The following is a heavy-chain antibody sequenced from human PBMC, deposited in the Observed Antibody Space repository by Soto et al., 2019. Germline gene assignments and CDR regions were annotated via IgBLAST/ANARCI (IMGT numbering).Heavy chain of an antibody. J-gene: IGHJ5*02. V-gene: IGHV4-34*01. CDR1: GGSFSGYY. Sequence: SETLSLTCAVYGGSFSGYYWSWIRQPPGKGLEWIGEINHSGSTNYNPSLKSRVTISVDTSKNQFSLKLSSVTAEDTAVYYCARPPVDSSAPGNNWFDPWGQGTLVTVSS. CDR2: INHSGST. D-gene: IGHD3-22*01. CDR3: ARPPVDSSAPGNNWFDP.